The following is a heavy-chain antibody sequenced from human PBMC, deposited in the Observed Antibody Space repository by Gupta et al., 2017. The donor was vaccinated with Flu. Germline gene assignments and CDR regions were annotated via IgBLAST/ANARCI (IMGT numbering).Heavy chain of an antibody. Sequence: QVQLQESGPGLVTPSQTLSLTCTVSGGSISSGRYYWSWIRQPAGKGLEWVGGIYTSGSTNYNPSLKSRVTISVDTSKNQFSLKLSSVTAADTAVYYCARAHSSGWWYYFDYWGQGTLVTVSS. CDR3: ARAHSSGWWYYFDY. J-gene: IGHJ4*02. CDR1: GGSISSGRYY. D-gene: IGHD6-19*01. V-gene: IGHV4-61*02. CDR2: IYTSGST.